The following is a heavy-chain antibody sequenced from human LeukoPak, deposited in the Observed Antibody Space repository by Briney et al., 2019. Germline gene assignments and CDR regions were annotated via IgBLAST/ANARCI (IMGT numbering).Heavy chain of an antibody. J-gene: IGHJ4*02. CDR1: GFTVSSNY. V-gene: IGHV3-66*01. CDR2: IYSGGDT. D-gene: IGHD6-19*01. CDR3: AKERNLEIAVAGTIFDY. Sequence: GGSLRLSCAASGFTVSSNYMGWVRQAPGKGLEWVSVIYSGGDTYYTDSVKGRFTISRDNSKNMIHLEMTSLKAEDTAVYYCAKERNLEIAVAGTIFDYWGQGTLVTVSS.